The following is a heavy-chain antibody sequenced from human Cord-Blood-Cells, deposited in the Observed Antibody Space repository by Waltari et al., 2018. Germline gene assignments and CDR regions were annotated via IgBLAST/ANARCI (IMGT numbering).Heavy chain of an antibody. CDR2: ISAYNGNT. V-gene: IGHV1-18*01. Sequence: QVQLVQSGAEVKKPGASVKVYCKASGYTFTSYGISWVRPAPAQGLEWMGWISAYNGNTNYAQKLQGRVTMTTDTSTSTAYMELRSLRSDDTAVYYCARLTYPDYYGSGSYYALDDYWGQGTLVTVSS. J-gene: IGHJ4*02. CDR3: ARLTYPDYYGSGSYYALDDY. CDR1: GYTFTSYG. D-gene: IGHD3-10*01.